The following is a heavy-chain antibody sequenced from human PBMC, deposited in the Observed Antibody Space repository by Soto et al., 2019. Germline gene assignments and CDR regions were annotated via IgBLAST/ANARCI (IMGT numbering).Heavy chain of an antibody. Sequence: GRSLRVSSSGSGIIFISEAAGWVRQAPGKGLEWFSAISGSGGSTYYADSVKGRFTISRDNSKNTLYLQMNSLRAEDTAVYYCAKLPTFPPPIAVAGNDALDIWGQGTRVTVSS. CDR3: AKLPTFPPPIAVAGNDALDI. D-gene: IGHD6-19*01. V-gene: IGHV3-23*01. CDR1: GIIFISEA. J-gene: IGHJ3*02. CDR2: ISGSGGST.